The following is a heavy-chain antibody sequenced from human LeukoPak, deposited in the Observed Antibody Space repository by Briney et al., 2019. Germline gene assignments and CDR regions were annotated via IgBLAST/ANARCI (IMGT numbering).Heavy chain of an antibody. V-gene: IGHV1-2*02. Sequence: ASVKVSFKASGYTFTYYYIHWVRQAPGQGLEWMGWINPNSGDTNYVQKVQGRVTMTRDTSISTAFMELSSLRSDDTAVYYCATIVVPAAIGVFAFDVWGPGTLVAVS. CDR1: GYTFTYYY. D-gene: IGHD2-2*01. CDR2: INPNSGDT. CDR3: ATIVVPAAIGVFAFDV. J-gene: IGHJ3*01.